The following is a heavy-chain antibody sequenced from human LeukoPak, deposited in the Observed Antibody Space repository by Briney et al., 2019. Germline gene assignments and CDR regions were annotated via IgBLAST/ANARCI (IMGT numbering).Heavy chain of an antibody. Sequence: PGGSLRLSCAASGFNFNNYWMSWLRQAPGKGLEWVANIKDDGSEEYYVDSVKGRFTISRDNAKNSLYLQMNSLRDEDTAVYYCARSRCSGGSCYAWGAAFDIWGQGTMVTVSS. CDR3: ARSRCSGGSCYAWGAAFDI. D-gene: IGHD2-15*01. J-gene: IGHJ3*02. CDR1: GFNFNNYW. CDR2: IKDDGSEE. V-gene: IGHV3-7*01.